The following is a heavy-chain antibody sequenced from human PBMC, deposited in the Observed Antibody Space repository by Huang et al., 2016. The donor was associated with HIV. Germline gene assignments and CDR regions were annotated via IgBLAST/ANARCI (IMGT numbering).Heavy chain of an antibody. D-gene: IGHD4-17*01. CDR1: GRSLCEYY. CDR3: ARVRWGYGFAWDYYGLDV. CDR2: IQYNGTT. J-gene: IGHJ6*02. Sequence: QVQLHQWGAGLVKPSDTLSLSCAVYGRSLCEYYGSWVRQPQGKGLAWIGEIQYNGTTNNSPSRKAGGFRSMDEAKYQFSLRMWSETVADTAVDYCARVRWGYGFAWDYYGLDVWGQGATVFVSS. V-gene: IGHV4-34*04.